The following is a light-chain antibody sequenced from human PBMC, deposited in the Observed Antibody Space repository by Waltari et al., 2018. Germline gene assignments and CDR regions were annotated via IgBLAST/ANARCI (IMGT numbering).Light chain of an antibody. CDR2: DAS. J-gene: IGKJ1*01. CDR1: QSVGRS. V-gene: IGKV3-20*01. CDR3: QMYVRLPVT. Sequence: EIVLTQSPGTVPLSPGERAILSCRASQSVGRSLAWYQQKPGQAPRLLIYDASKRATGIPERVSGSGSGTDFSLTISRLEPEDFAVYYCQMYVRLPVTFGQGTKVEIK.